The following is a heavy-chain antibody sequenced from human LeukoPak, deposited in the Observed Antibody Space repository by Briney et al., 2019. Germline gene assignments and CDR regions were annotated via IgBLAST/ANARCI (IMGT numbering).Heavy chain of an antibody. V-gene: IGHV4-39*07. Sequence: SETLSLTCTVSGGSISSSSYYWGWIRQPPGKGLEWIGSIYYSRSTYYNPSPKSRVTISVGTSKNQFSLKLSSVTAADTAAYYCAREGDTAMDPFDYWGQGTLVTVSS. CDR3: AREGDTAMDPFDY. J-gene: IGHJ4*02. CDR1: GGSISSSSYY. CDR2: IYYSRST. D-gene: IGHD5-18*01.